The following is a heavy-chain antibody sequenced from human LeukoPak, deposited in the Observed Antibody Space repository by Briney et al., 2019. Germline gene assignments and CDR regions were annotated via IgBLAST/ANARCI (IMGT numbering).Heavy chain of an antibody. CDR3: AKDRGHTVTTSFDY. J-gene: IGHJ4*02. CDR2: ISWNSGNI. CDR1: GFTFDDYA. Sequence: GGSLRLSCAASGFTFDDYAMHWLPQAPGKGLEWVSGISWNSGNIGYADSVKGRFTISRDNAKNSLYLQMNSLRAEDTALYYCAKDRGHTVTTSFDYWGQGTLVTVSS. V-gene: IGHV3-9*01. D-gene: IGHD4-11*01.